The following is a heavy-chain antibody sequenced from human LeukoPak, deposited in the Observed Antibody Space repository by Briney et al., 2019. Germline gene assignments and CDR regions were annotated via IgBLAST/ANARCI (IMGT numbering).Heavy chain of an antibody. CDR1: GGTFSSYA. J-gene: IGHJ4*02. D-gene: IGHD3-22*01. CDR2: IIPILGTA. Sequence: ASVKVSCKASGGTFSSYAISWVRQAPGQGLEWMGGIIPILGTANYAQKFQGRVTITADESTSTAYMELSSLRSEDTAVYYCATEPRNYYDSSGYPRWGQGTLVTVSS. CDR3: ATEPRNYYDSSGYPR. V-gene: IGHV1-69*13.